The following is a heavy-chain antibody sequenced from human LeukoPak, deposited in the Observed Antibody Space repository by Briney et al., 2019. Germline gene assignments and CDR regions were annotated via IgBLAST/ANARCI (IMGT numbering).Heavy chain of an antibody. Sequence: PGRSLRLSCAASGFTFSSYAMHWVRQAPGKGLEWGAVISYDGSNKYYADSVKGRFTISRDNSKTTLYLQMNSLRAEDTAVYYCARAAAAGAPSGYWGQGTLVTVSS. V-gene: IGHV3-30-3*01. J-gene: IGHJ4*02. D-gene: IGHD6-13*01. CDR2: ISYDGSNK. CDR1: GFTFSSYA. CDR3: ARAAAAGAPSGY.